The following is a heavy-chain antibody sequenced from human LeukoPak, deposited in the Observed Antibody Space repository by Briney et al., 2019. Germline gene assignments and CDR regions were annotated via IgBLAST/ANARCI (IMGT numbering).Heavy chain of an antibody. D-gene: IGHD5-18*01. CDR3: AKGHGHSYAEPLDY. J-gene: IGHJ4*02. CDR1: GFTFDDYG. Sequence: GGSLRLSCAASGFTFDDYGMHWVRQAPGKGLEWVSGISWNSGSIGYADSVKGRFTISRDNAKNSLYLQMNSLRAEDTALYYCAKGHGHSYAEPLDYWGQGTLVTVSS. CDR2: ISWNSGSI. V-gene: IGHV3-9*01.